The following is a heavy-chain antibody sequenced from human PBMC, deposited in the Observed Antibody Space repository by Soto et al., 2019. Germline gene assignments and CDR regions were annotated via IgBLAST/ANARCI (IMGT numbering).Heavy chain of an antibody. CDR2: MNEDGSAR. V-gene: IGHV3-7*05. CDR3: ARAVYYSSDY. CDR1: GFTFSSHW. J-gene: IGHJ4*02. D-gene: IGHD3-10*01. Sequence: GGSLRLSCAASGFTFSSHWVSWVRQATGRRPEWLANMNEDGSARHYADSVKGRFTISRDNAKNSLYLQMNSLRVEDTAVYYCARAVYYSSDYWGQGTLVTVSS.